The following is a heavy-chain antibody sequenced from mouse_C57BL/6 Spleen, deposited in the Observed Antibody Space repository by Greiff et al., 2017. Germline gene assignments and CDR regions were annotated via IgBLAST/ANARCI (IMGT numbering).Heavy chain of an antibody. CDR2: IYPGDGDT. CDR1: GYAFSSSW. J-gene: IGHJ2*01. CDR3: ARMGTTVVALDY. Sequence: VQLQQSGPELVKPGASVKISCKASGYAFSSSWMNWVKQRPGKGLEWIGRIYPGDGDTNYNGKFKGKATLTADKSSSTAYMQLSSLTSEDSAVYFCARMGTTVVALDYWGQGTTLTVSS. D-gene: IGHD1-1*01. V-gene: IGHV1-82*01.